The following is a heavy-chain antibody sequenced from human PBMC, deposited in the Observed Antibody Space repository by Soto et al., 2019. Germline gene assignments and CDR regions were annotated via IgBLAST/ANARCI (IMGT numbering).Heavy chain of an antibody. D-gene: IGHD3-22*01. CDR3: ARGKDGSDYDFDC. V-gene: IGHV1-69*01. Sequence: QVQLVQSGAEVKRPGSSVKVSCKASGGTFSDQTIGWVRQAPGQGLEWMGGIVPIFGTPNYAQKFQGRVTITADESTSTASMELSGLRSEDTAVYYCARGKDGSDYDFDCWGQGTLVTVSS. CDR1: GGTFSDQT. CDR2: IVPIFGTP. J-gene: IGHJ4*02.